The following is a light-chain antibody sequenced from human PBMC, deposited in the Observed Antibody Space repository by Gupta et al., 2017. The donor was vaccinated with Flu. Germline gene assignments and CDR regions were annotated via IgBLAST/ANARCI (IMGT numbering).Light chain of an antibody. CDR2: GAS. CDR3: QQYGTSSWP. V-gene: IGKV3-20*01. J-gene: IGKJ1*01. Sequence: EIVLTQSPDTLSLSPGETATLSCRASQSISSSFLGWYQQKPGQPPRLLIFGASRRATGIPDRFSGSGSGTDFTLTISGLEPEDCAVYFCQQYGTSSWPFGQGTKVEIK. CDR1: QSISSSF.